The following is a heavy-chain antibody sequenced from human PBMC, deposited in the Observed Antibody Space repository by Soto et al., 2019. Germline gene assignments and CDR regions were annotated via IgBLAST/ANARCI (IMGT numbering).Heavy chain of an antibody. D-gene: IGHD6-19*01. Sequence: QVQLVQSGAEVKKPGASVKGSCKASGYTFTSYGIRWVRQAPGQGLEWMGWISAYNGNTNYAQKLQRRVTMTTDTSTSTDYMELRSLRSDDTAVYYCARSPAVAGKGSIDYWGQGTLVTVSS. CDR1: GYTFTSYG. J-gene: IGHJ4*02. CDR3: ARSPAVAGKGSIDY. V-gene: IGHV1-18*01. CDR2: ISAYNGNT.